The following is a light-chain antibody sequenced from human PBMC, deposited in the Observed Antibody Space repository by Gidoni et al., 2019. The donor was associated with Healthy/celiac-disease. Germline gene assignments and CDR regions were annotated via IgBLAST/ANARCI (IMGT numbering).Light chain of an antibody. CDR3: HQRTNWPWT. CDR2: DAS. J-gene: IGKJ1*01. CDR1: QSVSSY. Sequence: EIVLTQSPAILSLSPGERATISCRASQSVSSYLAWYQQKPGQAPRLFIYDASNRATGIPARFSGSGSGTDFTLTISSLEPEDFAVYYCHQRTNWPWTFGQGTKVEIK. V-gene: IGKV3-11*01.